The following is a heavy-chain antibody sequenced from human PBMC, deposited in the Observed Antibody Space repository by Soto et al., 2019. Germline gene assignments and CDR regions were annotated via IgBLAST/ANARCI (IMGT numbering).Heavy chain of an antibody. CDR2: INPSGGIT. D-gene: IGHD2-2*01. J-gene: IGHJ6*02. CDR1: GYTLTSYY. Sequence: ASVKVSCKASGYTLTSYYLHWVRQAPGQGPEWMGIINPSGGITNDAQKFQDRVTMTSDTSTSTVYMELSSLRSEDTAVYYCARGISTTRYYYYYGMDVWGQGTTVTVSS. CDR3: ARGISTTRYYYYYGMDV. V-gene: IGHV1-46*01.